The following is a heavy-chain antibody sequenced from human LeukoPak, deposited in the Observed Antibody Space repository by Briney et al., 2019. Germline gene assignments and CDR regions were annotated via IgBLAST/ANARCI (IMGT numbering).Heavy chain of an antibody. CDR1: GFTVSSTY. CDR3: ARGYCSRTSCEDFDY. Sequence: GGSLRLSCAASGFTVSSTYMSWVRQAPGKGLEWVSVIYSGGSTYYADSVKGRFTIPRDNAKNSLYLQMNSLRAEDTAVFYCARGYCSRTSCEDFDYWGQGTLVTVSS. D-gene: IGHD2-2*01. CDR2: IYSGGST. J-gene: IGHJ4*02. V-gene: IGHV3-53*01.